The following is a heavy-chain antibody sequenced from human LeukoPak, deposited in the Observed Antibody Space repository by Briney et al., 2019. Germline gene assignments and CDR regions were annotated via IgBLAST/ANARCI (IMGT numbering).Heavy chain of an antibody. CDR3: VRDRGTCRPIDY. D-gene: IGHD1-26*01. Sequence: GGSLRLSCAASGFTISSTYMNWLRQAPGKGLEWVSSISYTGTYIYYADSVKGRFTISRDNAQNSVYLQMNSLRAEDTAVYYCVRDRGTCRPIDYWGQGTLVTVSS. V-gene: IGHV3-21*04. J-gene: IGHJ4*02. CDR2: ISYTGTYI. CDR1: GFTISSTY.